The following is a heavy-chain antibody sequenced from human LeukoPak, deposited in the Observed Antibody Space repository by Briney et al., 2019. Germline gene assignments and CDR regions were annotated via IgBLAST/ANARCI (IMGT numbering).Heavy chain of an antibody. CDR2: IWYGGSNK. CDR1: GFTFSSYG. Sequence: PTGGSLRLSCAASGFTFSSYGMHWVRQAPGKGLEWVAVIWYGGSNKYYADSVKGRFTISRDNSKNTLYLQMNSLRAEDTAVYYCAKDGSCSSTSCYTYYMDVWGKGTTVTVSS. CDR3: AKDGSCSSTSCYTYYMDV. V-gene: IGHV3-30*02. D-gene: IGHD2-2*02. J-gene: IGHJ6*03.